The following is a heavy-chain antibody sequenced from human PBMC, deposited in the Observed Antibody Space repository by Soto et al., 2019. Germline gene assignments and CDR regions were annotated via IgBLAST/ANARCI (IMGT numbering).Heavy chain of an antibody. CDR2: ITDTGGDA. CDR1: GLTFGSRA. Sequence: EVQLLESGGDLIQPGGSLRLSCVASGLTFGSRAMSWVRQSPGEGLEWVSTITDTGGDAKYADSVRGRFAISRDNSKNTLCLKRSALRAEAAAIYFCVRRSKDSYPGSRIFDFWGRGTLVTVSS. D-gene: IGHD3-10*01. CDR3: VRRSKDSYPGSRIFDF. V-gene: IGHV3-23*01. J-gene: IGHJ4*02.